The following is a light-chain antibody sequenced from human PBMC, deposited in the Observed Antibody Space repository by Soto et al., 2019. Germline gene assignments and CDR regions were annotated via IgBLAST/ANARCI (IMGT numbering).Light chain of an antibody. CDR3: CSYAGTYTWV. CDR1: SSDVGGYNY. J-gene: IGLJ3*02. V-gene: IGLV2-11*01. CDR2: DVT. Sequence: QSALTQPRSVSGSPGQSVTISCTGTSSDVGGYNYVSWYQQHPGKAPKLMIYDVTKRPSGVPDRFSGSKSDNTASLTISGLHAEDEADYYCCSYAGTYTWVFGGGTKLTVL.